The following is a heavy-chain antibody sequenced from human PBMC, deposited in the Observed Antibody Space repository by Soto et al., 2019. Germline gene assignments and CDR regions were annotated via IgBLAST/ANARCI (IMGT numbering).Heavy chain of an antibody. CDR1: GYSFTSNW. J-gene: IGHJ3*02. V-gene: IGHV5-51*01. CDR3: ARKSLGAFVSFQI. Sequence: ESLKISCQVSGYSFTSNWIGWVRQMPGKGLEWMGIFFPGDSDNAYSPSFQGQVTMSADKSISTAYLQWSSLKASDTAMYYCARKSLGAFVSFQIWGKGTLVTVSS. CDR2: FFPGDSDN.